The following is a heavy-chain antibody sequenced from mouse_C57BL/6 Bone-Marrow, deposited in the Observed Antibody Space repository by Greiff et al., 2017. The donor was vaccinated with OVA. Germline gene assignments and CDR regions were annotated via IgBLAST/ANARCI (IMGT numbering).Heavy chain of an antibody. J-gene: IGHJ2*01. CDR1: GFTFSSYG. CDR2: ISSGGSYT. CDR3: ARHGDYGSFFDY. V-gene: IGHV5-6*01. Sequence: VQLKESGGDLVKPGGSLKLSCAASGFTFSSYGMSWVRQTPDKRLEWVATISSGGSYTYYPDSVKGRFTISRDNAKNTLYLQMISLKSEDTAMYYCARHGDYGSFFDYWGQGTTLTVSS. D-gene: IGHD1-1*01.